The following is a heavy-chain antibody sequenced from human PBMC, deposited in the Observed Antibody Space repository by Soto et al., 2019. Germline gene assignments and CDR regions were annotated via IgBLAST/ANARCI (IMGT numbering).Heavy chain of an antibody. Sequence: ESLKISCEASGYTFTSYLIACVRQMPGKVLEWGGIIYPADSDTRYSPSFQGQVTISSDKSMNTAFLHWCSLKASDTAMYYCARRVGSSSSGLHYRLAVSAPGTYVTVSS. D-gene: IGHD1-26*01. CDR2: IYPADSDT. J-gene: IGHJ6*02. CDR3: ARRVGSSSSGLHYRLAV. CDR1: GYTFTSYL. V-gene: IGHV5-51*01.